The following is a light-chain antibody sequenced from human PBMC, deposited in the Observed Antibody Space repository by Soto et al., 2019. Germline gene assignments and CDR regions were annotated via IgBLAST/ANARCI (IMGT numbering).Light chain of an antibody. J-gene: IGLJ2*01. Sequence: QSALTQPASVSGSPGQTVTISCTGISSDVGTYNLVSWYQHHPGKGPKLMIYDSNNRPSGVPHRFSGSKSGSTASLTISGLPADEEDDYYCCSFGGGGTVVFGGGTKLTVL. CDR1: SSDVGTYNL. CDR3: CSFGGGGTVV. CDR2: DSN. V-gene: IGLV2-23*01.